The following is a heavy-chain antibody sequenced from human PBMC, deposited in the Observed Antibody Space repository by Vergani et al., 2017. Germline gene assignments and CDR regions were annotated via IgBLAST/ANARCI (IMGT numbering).Heavy chain of an antibody. CDR3: AGDRDLYDRRATTSHNWFDP. Sequence: QVQLQESGPGLVKPSETLSLTCTVSGAAIKDFYWSWFRKPPGTGLEWIGYVYYTVSTTYNPSLKSRVTISVDTSNNQFSLRMTSLTAADTAIYYCAGDRDLYDRRATTSHNWFDPWGQGSLVSVSS. D-gene: IGHD3-22*01. V-gene: IGHV4-59*01. CDR2: VYYTVST. J-gene: IGHJ5*02. CDR1: GAAIKDFY.